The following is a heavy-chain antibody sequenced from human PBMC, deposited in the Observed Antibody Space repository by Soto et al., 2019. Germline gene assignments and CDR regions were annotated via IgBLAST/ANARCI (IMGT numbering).Heavy chain of an antibody. Sequence: GSLRLSCSASGFTFSSYEMNWVRQAPGKGLEWVSYISDSGRTIYYADSVKGRFTVSRDDAQNSVYLQMDSLRAEDTAVYYCARDLLHYDFWSGYSAYFYYGMDVWGPGTTVTISS. CDR1: GFTFSSYE. CDR3: ARDLLHYDFWSGYSAYFYYGMDV. J-gene: IGHJ6*02. D-gene: IGHD3-3*01. V-gene: IGHV3-48*03. CDR2: ISDSGRTI.